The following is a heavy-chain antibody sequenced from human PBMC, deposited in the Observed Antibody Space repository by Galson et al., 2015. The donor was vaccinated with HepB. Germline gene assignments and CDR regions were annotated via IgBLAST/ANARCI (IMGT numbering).Heavy chain of an antibody. CDR3: ARDPAPGITFGGVIMFDY. Sequence: SVKVSCKASGGTFSSYAISWVRQAPGQGLEWMGGIIPIFGTANYAQKFQGRVTITADESTSTAYMELSSLRSEDTAVYYCARDPAPGITFGGVIMFDYWGQGTLVTVSS. CDR2: IIPIFGTA. V-gene: IGHV1-69*13. D-gene: IGHD3-16*02. CDR1: GGTFSSYA. J-gene: IGHJ4*02.